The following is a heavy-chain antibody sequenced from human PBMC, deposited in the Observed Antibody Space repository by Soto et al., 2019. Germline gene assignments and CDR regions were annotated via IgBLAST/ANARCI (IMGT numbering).Heavy chain of an antibody. J-gene: IGHJ4*02. CDR3: AREGGIVGATAADH. D-gene: IGHD1-26*01. V-gene: IGHV4-31*03. Sequence: QVQLQESGPGLVKPSQTLSLTCTVSGGSISSGGYYWSWIRQHPGKGLEWIGYIYYSGSTYYNPPLKSRVTISVDTSKNQFSLKLSSVTAADTAVYYCAREGGIVGATAADHWGQGTLVTVSS. CDR2: IYYSGST. CDR1: GGSISSGGYY.